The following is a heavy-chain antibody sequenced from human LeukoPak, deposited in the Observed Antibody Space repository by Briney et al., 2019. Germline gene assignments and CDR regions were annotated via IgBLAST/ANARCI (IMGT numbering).Heavy chain of an antibody. V-gene: IGHV3-23*01. CDR2: ISGSGGST. Sequence: PGGSLRLSCAASGFTFSSYAMSWVRQAPGKGLEGVSAISGSGGSTYYADSVKGRFTISRDNSKNTLYLQMNSLRAEDTAVYYCAKDTARPVAAWDWFDHWGQGTLVTVSS. CDR3: AKDTARPVAAWDWFDH. CDR1: GFTFSSYA. J-gene: IGHJ5*02. D-gene: IGHD6-13*01.